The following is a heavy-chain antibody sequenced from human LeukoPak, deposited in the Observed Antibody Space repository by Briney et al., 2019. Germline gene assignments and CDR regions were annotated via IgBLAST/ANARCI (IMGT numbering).Heavy chain of an antibody. D-gene: IGHD3-22*01. J-gene: IGHJ5*02. CDR1: GGSISSYY. V-gene: IGHV4-59*01. CDR2: IYYSGST. Sequence: SETLSLTCTVSGGSISSYYWSWIRQPPGKGLEWIGYIYYSGSTNYNPSLKSRVTISVDTSKNQFSLKLSSVTAADTAVYYCVRGLTYYYDSSGYYSWFDPWGQGTLVTVSS. CDR3: VRGLTYYYDSSGYYSWFDP.